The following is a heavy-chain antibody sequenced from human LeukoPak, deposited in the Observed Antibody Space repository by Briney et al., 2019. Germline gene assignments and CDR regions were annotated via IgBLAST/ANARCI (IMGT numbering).Heavy chain of an antibody. CDR3: ARVGDYYDSSGYSWFDP. D-gene: IGHD3-22*01. Sequence: ASVKVSCKASGYSFSTHWMHWVRQAPGQGLEWMGIINPNGGFTSYAQKLQGRVTVTRDMSTSTAYMELRSLRSDDTAVYYCARVGDYYDSSGYSWFDPWGQGTLVTVSS. J-gene: IGHJ5*02. V-gene: IGHV1-46*01. CDR2: INPNGGFT. CDR1: GYSFSTHW.